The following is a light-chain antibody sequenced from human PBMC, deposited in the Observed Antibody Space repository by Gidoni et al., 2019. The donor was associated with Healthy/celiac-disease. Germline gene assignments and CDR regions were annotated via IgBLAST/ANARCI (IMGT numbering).Light chain of an antibody. CDR3: QQYGSSPQT. J-gene: IGKJ1*01. CDR1: QSVSSSY. CDR2: GAS. V-gene: IGKV3-20*01. Sequence: EIVLTPSPGTLSLSPGERATLSCRASQSVSSSYLAWYQQKPGQAPRLLIYGASSRATGIPDRLSGSGSGTDFTLTISRLEPEDFAVYYCQQYGSSPQTFGQGTKVEIK.